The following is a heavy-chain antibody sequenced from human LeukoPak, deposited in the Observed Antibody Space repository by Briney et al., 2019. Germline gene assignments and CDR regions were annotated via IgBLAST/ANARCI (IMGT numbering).Heavy chain of an antibody. CDR1: GRSISSSNYY. J-gene: IGHJ4*02. CDR3: ARGSSVGATTSFDY. CDR2: IYTSGST. Sequence: SQTLSLTCTVSGRSISSSNYYWSWIRQPAGKGLEWIGRIYTSGSTNCNPSLKCRVTISVDTSKNQFSLKQRSVTAADRAVYYCARGSSVGATTSFDYWGGGGMVTVSS. V-gene: IGHV4-61*02. D-gene: IGHD1-26*01.